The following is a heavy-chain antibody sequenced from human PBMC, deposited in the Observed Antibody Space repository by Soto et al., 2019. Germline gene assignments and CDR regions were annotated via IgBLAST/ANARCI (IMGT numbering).Heavy chain of an antibody. D-gene: IGHD3-16*01. CDR2: ISGSGGTT. Sequence: GGSLRLSCAASGLTFTNSAMSWVRQAPGKGLEWVSSISGSGGTTYYADSVKGRFTISRDNSKNMLYLQMNSLRAEDTAVYFCAKGGGLKAFEYWGQGTLVTVSS. V-gene: IGHV3-23*01. CDR1: GLTFTNSA. J-gene: IGHJ4*02. CDR3: AKGGGLKAFEY.